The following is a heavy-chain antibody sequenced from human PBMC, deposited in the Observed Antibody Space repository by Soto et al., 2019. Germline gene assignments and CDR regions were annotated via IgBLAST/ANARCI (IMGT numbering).Heavy chain of an antibody. CDR1: GYSFTRYW. CDR2: IDPSDSYT. J-gene: IGHJ4*02. Sequence: GASLKISGKGPGYSFTRYWISRVRQMPLKGLEWMGRIDPSDSYTNYSPSFQGHVTISADKSISTAYLQWSSLKASDTAMYYCARVGHYYDSSGYYYYWGQGTLVTVSS. V-gene: IGHV5-10-1*01. CDR3: ARVGHYYDSSGYYYY. D-gene: IGHD3-22*01.